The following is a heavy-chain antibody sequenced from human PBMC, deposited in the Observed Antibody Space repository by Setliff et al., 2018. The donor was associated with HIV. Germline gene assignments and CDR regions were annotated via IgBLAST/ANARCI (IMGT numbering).Heavy chain of an antibody. CDR1: GGSISSGDYY. CDR2: INYSGST. CDR3: ARDRRYYDSSGDFDY. D-gene: IGHD3-22*01. J-gene: IGHJ4*02. V-gene: IGHV4-30-4*08. Sequence: SETLSLTCTVSGGSISSGDYYWSWIRQPPGKGLEWIGYINYSGSTYYNPSLKSRVTISVDTSKNQFSLKLSSVTAADTAVYYCARDRRYYDSSGDFDYWGQGTLVTVSS.